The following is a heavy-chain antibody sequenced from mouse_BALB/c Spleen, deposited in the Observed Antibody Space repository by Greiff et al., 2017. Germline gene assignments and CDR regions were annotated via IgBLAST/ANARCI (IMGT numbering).Heavy chain of an antibody. D-gene: IGHD1-1*01. J-gene: IGHJ2*01. Sequence: QVHVKQPGAELVKPGASVKLSCKASGYTFTSYWMHWVKQRPGQGLEWIGEINPSNGRTNYNEKFKSKATLTVDKSSSTAYMQLSSLTSEDSAVYYCARVGSPPDYWGQGTTLTVSS. CDR2: INPSNGRT. CDR1: GYTFTSYW. CDR3: ARVGSPPDY. V-gene: IGHV1S81*02.